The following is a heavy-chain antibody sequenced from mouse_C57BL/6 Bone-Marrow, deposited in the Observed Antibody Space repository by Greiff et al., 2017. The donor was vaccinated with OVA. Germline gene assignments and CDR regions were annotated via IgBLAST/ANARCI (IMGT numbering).Heavy chain of an antibody. J-gene: IGHJ3*01. CDR1: GYTFTDYY. V-gene: IGHV1-26*01. Sequence: VQLQQSGPELVKPGASVKISCKASGYTFTDYYMNWVKQSHGKSLEWIGDINPNNGGTSYNQKFKGKATLTVDKSSSTAYMELRSLTSEDSAVYYCAILYGGFAYWGQGTLVTVSA. CDR2: INPNNGGT. D-gene: IGHD1-1*01. CDR3: AILYGGFAY.